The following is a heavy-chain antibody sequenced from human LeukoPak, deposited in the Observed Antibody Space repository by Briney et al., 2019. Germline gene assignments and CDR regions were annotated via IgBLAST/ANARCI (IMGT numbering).Heavy chain of an antibody. J-gene: IGHJ4*02. D-gene: IGHD2-2*01. Sequence: PGGSLRLSCAASGFTINNHAMSWVRQAPGKGLEWVSAILGSGDSTYYADSLKGRFIISRDNSKDTLYLQMNSLRAEDTAIYFCAKDEAWRPAADWGQGALVTVSS. V-gene: IGHV3-23*01. CDR1: GFTINNHA. CDR2: ILGSGDST. CDR3: AKDEAWRPAAD.